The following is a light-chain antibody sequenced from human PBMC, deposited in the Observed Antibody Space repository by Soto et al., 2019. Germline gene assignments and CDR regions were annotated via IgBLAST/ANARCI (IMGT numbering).Light chain of an antibody. CDR2: GAS. Sequence: EIVLTQSPGTLSLSPGERATISCRASQSVGNNYLAWYQQRPGQTPRLLIYGASSRATGIPDRFSGSGSGTDSSLTISTLEPEDFAVYYCQQYGRSPPITFGQGTRLEIK. CDR1: QSVGNNY. J-gene: IGKJ5*01. V-gene: IGKV3-20*01. CDR3: QQYGRSPPIT.